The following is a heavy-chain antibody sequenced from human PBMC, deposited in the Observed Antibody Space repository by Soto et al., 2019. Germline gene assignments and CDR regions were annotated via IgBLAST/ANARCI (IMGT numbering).Heavy chain of an antibody. Sequence: SQTLSLTCAISGDSVSSNSAAWNWIRQSPSRGLEWLGRTYYRSKWYNDYAVSVKSRITINPDTSKNQFSLQLNSVTPEDTAVYYCARDKIPITMVRGVTNCGMDVWGQGTTVTVSS. CDR1: GDSVSSNSAA. J-gene: IGHJ6*02. D-gene: IGHD3-10*01. V-gene: IGHV6-1*01. CDR2: TYYRSKWYN. CDR3: ARDKIPITMVRGVTNCGMDV.